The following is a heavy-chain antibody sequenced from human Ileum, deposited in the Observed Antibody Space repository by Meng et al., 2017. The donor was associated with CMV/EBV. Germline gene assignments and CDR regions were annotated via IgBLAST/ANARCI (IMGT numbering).Heavy chain of an antibody. CDR3: AKSLTLFDY. CDR1: GFTFSDYY. J-gene: IGHJ4*02. D-gene: IGHD3-9*01. CDR2: ISGSGDNT. V-gene: IGHV3-23*01. Sequence: GGSLRLSCAASGFTFSDYYMSWIRQAPGKALEWVAAISGSGDNTYYADSVKGRFTVSRDNSKNKLYLQMDSLRGEDTAVYICAKSLTLFDYWGQGSLVTVSS.